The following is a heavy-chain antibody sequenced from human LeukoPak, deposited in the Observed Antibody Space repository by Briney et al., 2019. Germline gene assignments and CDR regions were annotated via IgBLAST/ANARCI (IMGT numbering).Heavy chain of an antibody. J-gene: IGHJ4*02. Sequence: SETVSLTCAVYGGSFSGYYWSWIRQPPGKGLEWIGEINHSGSTNYNPSLKSRVTISVDTSKNQFSLKLSSVTAADTAVYYCARSGYSYGLDYWGQGTLVTVSS. D-gene: IGHD5-18*01. CDR3: ARSGYSYGLDY. CDR1: GGSFSGYY. CDR2: INHSGST. V-gene: IGHV4-34*01.